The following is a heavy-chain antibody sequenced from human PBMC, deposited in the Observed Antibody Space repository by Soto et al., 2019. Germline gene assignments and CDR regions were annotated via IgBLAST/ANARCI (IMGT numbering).Heavy chain of an antibody. J-gene: IGHJ5*02. V-gene: IGHV4-30-4*02. CDR2: IYYSGST. D-gene: IGHD6-13*01. CDR1: CGSISSGDYY. Sequence: PSGTLSLTCTVSCGSISSGDYYWSWIRQPPGKGLEWIGYIYYSGSTYYNPSLKSRVTISVDTSKNQFSLKLSSVTAADTAVYYCARERPDGSRLDPWGQGTLVTVSS. CDR3: ARERPDGSRLDP.